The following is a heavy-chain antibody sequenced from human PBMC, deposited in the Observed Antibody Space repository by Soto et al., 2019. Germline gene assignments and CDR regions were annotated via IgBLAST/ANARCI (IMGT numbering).Heavy chain of an antibody. CDR1: RFSVSNNY. D-gene: IGHD3-22*01. J-gene: IGHJ4*02. Sequence: PVGCLRLSCAASRFSVSNNYKSLFREAPGRGLEWVSVFYAGGNTHYADSVDGRFTISRDNSNNMLYLQMNSLRAEDTAVYYCVREKVTMIVGFYYFDYWGQGT. CDR2: FYAGGNT. V-gene: IGHV3-66*01. CDR3: VREKVTMIVGFYYFDY.